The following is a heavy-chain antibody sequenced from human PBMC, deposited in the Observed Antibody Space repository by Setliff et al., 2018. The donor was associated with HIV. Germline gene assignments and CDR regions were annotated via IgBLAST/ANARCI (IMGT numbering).Heavy chain of an antibody. CDR1: GQFISDGYY. CDR3: AKHDFGEGSCFDP. J-gene: IGHJ5*02. D-gene: IGHD3-16*01. Sequence: SENLSLPCAVSGQFISDGYYWGWIRQPPGKGLEWIGSVYHSGKTYYNPSLKSRVTMSADTSKNQISLMLRSMTAADTAVYYCAKHDFGEGSCFDPWGQGSLVTVSS. V-gene: IGHV4-38-2*01. CDR2: VYHSGKT.